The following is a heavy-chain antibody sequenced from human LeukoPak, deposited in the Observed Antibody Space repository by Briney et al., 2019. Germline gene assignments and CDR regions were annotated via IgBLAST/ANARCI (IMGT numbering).Heavy chain of an antibody. Sequence: AETLSLTCTVSCRSISSSSYEWGWIRQPPGKGREWIGSIYYSGSTYYNPSLKSRVTISVDPSKNQFSLKLSSVTAADTAVYYCARQTRRAACMVANPGRDYWGQGTLVTVSS. J-gene: IGHJ4*02. V-gene: IGHV4-39*01. CDR2: IYYSGST. D-gene: IGHD5-12*01. CDR1: CRSISSSSYE. CDR3: ARQTRRAACMVANPGRDY.